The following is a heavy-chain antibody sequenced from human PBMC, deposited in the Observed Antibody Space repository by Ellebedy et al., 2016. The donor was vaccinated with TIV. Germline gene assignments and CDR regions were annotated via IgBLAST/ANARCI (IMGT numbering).Heavy chain of an antibody. CDR1: GYTLTALS. J-gene: IGHJ4*02. CDR2: FDPEDGET. Sequence: AASVKVSCKVSGYTLTALSMHWARQAPGKGLEWMGGFDPEDGETIYAQKFRGRVTMTEDTSTDTAYMELSSLRSEDTAVYYWAKLAGVHLWYFDYWGQGTLVTVSS. D-gene: IGHD2-21*01. CDR3: AKLAGVHLWYFDY. V-gene: IGHV1-24*01.